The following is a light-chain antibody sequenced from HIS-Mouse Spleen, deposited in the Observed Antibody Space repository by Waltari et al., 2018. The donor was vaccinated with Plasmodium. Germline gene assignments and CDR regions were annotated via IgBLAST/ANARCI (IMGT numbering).Light chain of an antibody. J-gene: IGLJ2*01. V-gene: IGLV4-69*01. CDR2: LNSDGSH. Sequence: QLVLTQSPSASASLGASVKPTCTLSSGPSSYAIASPPQQPGKSPRYLMKLNSDGSHSKGDGIPDRFSGSSSGAERYLTIASLQSEDEADYYCQTWGTGMGVFGGETKLTVL. CDR3: QTWGTGMGV. CDR1: SGPSSYA.